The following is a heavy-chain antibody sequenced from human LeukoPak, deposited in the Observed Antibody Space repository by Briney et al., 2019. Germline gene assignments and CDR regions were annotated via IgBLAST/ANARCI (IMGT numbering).Heavy chain of an antibody. J-gene: IGHJ4*02. Sequence: SVKVSCKASGGTFSSYAISWVRQAPGQGLEWMGGIIPIFGTANYAQKFQGRVTITADESTSTAYMELSSLRSEDTAAYYCARDRRYYYDSGSYFDFDYWGQGTLVTVSS. D-gene: IGHD3-10*01. V-gene: IGHV1-69*01. CDR3: ARDRRYYYDSGSYFDFDY. CDR1: GGTFSSYA. CDR2: IIPIFGTA.